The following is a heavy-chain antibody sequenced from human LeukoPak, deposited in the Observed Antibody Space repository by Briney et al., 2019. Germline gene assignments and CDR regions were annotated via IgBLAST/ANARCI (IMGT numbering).Heavy chain of an antibody. CDR3: ARGPHGSGIYSVY. CDR1: GGSISSDNW. D-gene: IGHD3-10*01. Sequence: SGTLSLTCAVSGGSISSDNWWTWARQPPRRGLEWSEDIYHSGSTNYNPSLKTRFTISVDKSKNQFSLKLTSVTAADTAVYYCARGPHGSGIYSVYWGQGTLVTVSS. V-gene: IGHV4-4*02. J-gene: IGHJ4*02. CDR2: IYHSGST.